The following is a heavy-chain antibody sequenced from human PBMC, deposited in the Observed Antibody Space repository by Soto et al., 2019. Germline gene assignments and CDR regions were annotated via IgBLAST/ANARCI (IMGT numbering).Heavy chain of an antibody. CDR3: VRSSGWPDY. J-gene: IGHJ4*02. CDR1: GFTFSSYA. Sequence: GGSLRLSCAASGFTFSSYAMSWVRQAPGKGLVWVSRINTDGGSTSYADSVKGRFTISRDNAKNTLYLQMNSLRAEDTAVYYCVRSSGWPDYWGQGTLVTVSS. V-gene: IGHV3-74*01. CDR2: INTDGGST. D-gene: IGHD6-19*01.